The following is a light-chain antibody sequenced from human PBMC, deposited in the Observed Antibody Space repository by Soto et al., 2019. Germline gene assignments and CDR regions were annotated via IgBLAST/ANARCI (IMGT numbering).Light chain of an antibody. CDR2: YAS. Sequence: EVMMTQFPDTVSVTAGETVTLSCGASQSVRTNLAWYQQRPGQAPRLLIHYASTRASDIPARFSGSGSGTNFTLAISSLQSEDFAVYYCQQYAYWPEKFGQGTKVDIK. CDR1: QSVRTN. V-gene: IGKV3D-15*01. J-gene: IGKJ1*01. CDR3: QQYAYWPEK.